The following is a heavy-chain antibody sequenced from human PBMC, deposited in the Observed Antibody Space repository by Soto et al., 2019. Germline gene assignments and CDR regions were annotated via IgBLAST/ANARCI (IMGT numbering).Heavy chain of an antibody. CDR3: AREGPLTYYYDSSGPYYFDY. Sequence: RLSCAVAEFTSCSYWMSWVSQATGKGLEWVANIKQDGSEKYYVDSVKGRFTISRDNAKNSLYLQMNSLRAEDTAVYYCAREGPLTYYYDSSGPYYFDYWGQGTLVTVSS. V-gene: IGHV3-7*05. J-gene: IGHJ4*02. CDR1: EFTSCSYW. CDR2: IKQDGSEK. D-gene: IGHD3-22*01.